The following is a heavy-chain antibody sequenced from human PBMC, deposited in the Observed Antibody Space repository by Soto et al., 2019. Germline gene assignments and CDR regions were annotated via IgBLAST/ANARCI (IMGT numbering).Heavy chain of an antibody. CDR1: GFTFSSYA. J-gene: IGHJ4*02. CDR3: AKASDYDDILTGLH. Sequence: EVQLLESGGGLVQPGGSLRISCAASGFTFSSYAMSWVRQAPGKGLECLSTFSGSGGSAYYADSVKGRFTITRDNSKNTLHLQMNSLRAEDTAVYYCAKASDYDDILTGLHWGQGTLVTVSA. V-gene: IGHV3-23*01. D-gene: IGHD3-9*01. CDR2: FSGSGGSA.